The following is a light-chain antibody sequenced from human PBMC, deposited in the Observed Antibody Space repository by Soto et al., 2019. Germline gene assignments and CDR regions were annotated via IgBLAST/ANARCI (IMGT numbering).Light chain of an antibody. V-gene: IGKV1-13*02. CDR3: QQFNSYPPT. Sequence: AIQLTQSPSSLSASVGDRVTITCRASQGIASNLAWYQQKPGRAPKLLIYDAASLESGVPSRFRGSGFGTDFTLTINSLQPEDFATYYCQQFNSYPPTFGQGTRLEIK. CDR2: DAA. CDR1: QGIASN. J-gene: IGKJ5*01.